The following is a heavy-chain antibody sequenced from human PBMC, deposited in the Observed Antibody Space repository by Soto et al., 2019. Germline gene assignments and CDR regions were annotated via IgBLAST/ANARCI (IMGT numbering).Heavy chain of an antibody. CDR2: IYYSGSN. J-gene: IGHJ4*02. V-gene: IGHV4-59*02. CDR1: GGSVNSYY. D-gene: IGHD1-26*01. CDR3: ARGGGSPDY. Sequence: QLQLQESGPGLVKPSETLSLTCTVSGGSVNSYYFSWIRQPPGKGLEWIGYIYYSGSNNYNPSLKRPVTISIDTSKNQSSLKLTSVTAADTAVYFCARGGGSPDYWGQGTLVTVSS.